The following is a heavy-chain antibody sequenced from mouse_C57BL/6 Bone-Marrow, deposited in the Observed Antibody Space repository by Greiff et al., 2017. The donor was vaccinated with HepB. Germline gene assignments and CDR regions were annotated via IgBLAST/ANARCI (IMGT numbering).Heavy chain of an antibody. V-gene: IGHV3-8*01. CDR3: ARIYYYGSSGVWYFDV. J-gene: IGHJ1*03. Sequence: EVMLVESGPGLAKPSQTLSLTCSVTGYSITSDYWNWIRKFPGNKLEYMGYISYSGSTYYNPSLKSRISITRDTSKNQYYLQLNSVTTEDTATYYCARIYYYGSSGVWYFDVWGTGNTVTVSS. CDR2: ISYSGST. CDR1: GYSITSDY. D-gene: IGHD1-1*01.